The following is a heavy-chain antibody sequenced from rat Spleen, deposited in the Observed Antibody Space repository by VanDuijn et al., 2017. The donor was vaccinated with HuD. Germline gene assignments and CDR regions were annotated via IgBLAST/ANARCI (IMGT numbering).Heavy chain of an antibody. CDR3: ARHGYNSYFDY. D-gene: IGHD1-9*01. V-gene: IGHV2-43*01. CDR1: GFSLTSFH. Sequence: VQLKESGPGLVQPSQTLSLTCTVSGFSLTSFHVSWVRQPPGKGLEWMGVVWTGGNTAYNSLLKSRLSISRDTSKSQVFLEMNSLQTEDTATYYCARHGYNSYFDYWGQGVMVTVSS. J-gene: IGHJ2*01. CDR2: VWTGGNT.